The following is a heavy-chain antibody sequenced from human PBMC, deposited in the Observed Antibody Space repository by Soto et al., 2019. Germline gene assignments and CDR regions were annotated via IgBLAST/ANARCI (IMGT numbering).Heavy chain of an antibody. CDR2: IYSGGST. V-gene: IGHV4-4*07. J-gene: IGHJ4*02. CDR3: ARGPGGFGDFSLDY. CDR1: GGSISQYY. Sequence: NPXETLSLTCGVSGGSISQYYWSWIRQPSGKGLEWIGRIYSGGSTNYNPSLESRVTMSVDTSKSQFSLKLSSVTAADTAVYYCARGPGGFGDFSLDYWGQGTLVTVSS. D-gene: IGHD3-10*01.